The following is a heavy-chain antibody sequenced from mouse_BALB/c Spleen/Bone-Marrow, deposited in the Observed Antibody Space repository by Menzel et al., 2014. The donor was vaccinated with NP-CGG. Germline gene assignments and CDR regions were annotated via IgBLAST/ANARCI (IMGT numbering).Heavy chain of an antibody. CDR3: ARQDYGDDGGAMDY. CDR1: GFTFSSYY. J-gene: IGHJ4*01. Sequence: EVKVVESGGGLVKLGGSLKLSCAASGFTFSSYYMSWVRQNPEKRLELVAAINRNGGSIYYPDTVQGRFTISRDNAKNTLYLQMSSLKSEDTALYYCARQDYGDDGGAMDYWGQGTSVTVSS. D-gene: IGHD2-2*01. CDR2: INRNGGSI. V-gene: IGHV5-6-2*01.